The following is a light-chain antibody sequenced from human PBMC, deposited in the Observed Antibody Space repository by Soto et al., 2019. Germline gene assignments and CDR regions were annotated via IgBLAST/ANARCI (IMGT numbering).Light chain of an antibody. Sequence: EIVLTQSPGTLSLSPGERATLSCRASQSVSSSYLAWYQQKPGQAPRLLIYGASSRATGIPDRFSGSGSWTDFTLPISRLEPEDFVVYYCQQYGSSPRTFGQGTKLEIK. CDR1: QSVSSSY. V-gene: IGKV3-20*01. J-gene: IGKJ2*01. CDR2: GAS. CDR3: QQYGSSPRT.